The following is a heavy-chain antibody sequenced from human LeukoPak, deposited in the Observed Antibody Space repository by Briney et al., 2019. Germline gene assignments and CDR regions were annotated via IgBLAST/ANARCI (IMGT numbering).Heavy chain of an antibody. CDR1: GGSFSGYY. Sequence: SSETLSLTCAVYGGSFSGYYWSWIRQPPGKGLEWIGEINQSGSTNYNPSLKGRVTISVDTSKNQFSLKLSSVTAADTAVYYCARGGGRGYIAAAGTLHNWGQGTLVTVSS. CDR3: ARGGGRGYIAAAGTLHN. V-gene: IGHV4-34*01. CDR2: INQSGST. J-gene: IGHJ4*02. D-gene: IGHD6-13*01.